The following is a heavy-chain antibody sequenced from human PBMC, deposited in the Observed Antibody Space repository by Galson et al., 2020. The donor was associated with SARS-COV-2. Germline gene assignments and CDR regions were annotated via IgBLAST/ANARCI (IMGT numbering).Heavy chain of an antibody. Sequence: LEWVAVIWYDGSNKYYADSVKGRFTISRDNSKNTLYLQMNSLRAEDTAVYYCAKEGSYGDYGGALDYWGQGTLVTVSS. CDR2: IWYDGSNK. V-gene: IGHV3-33*06. CDR3: AKEGSYGDYGGALDY. J-gene: IGHJ4*02. D-gene: IGHD4-17*01.